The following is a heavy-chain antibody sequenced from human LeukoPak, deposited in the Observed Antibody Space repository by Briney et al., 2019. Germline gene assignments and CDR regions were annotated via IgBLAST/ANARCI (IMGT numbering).Heavy chain of an antibody. CDR3: ARAIAAAGIYAFDI. D-gene: IGHD6-13*01. V-gene: IGHV4-59*01. J-gene: IGHJ3*02. CDR1: GGSISSYY. CDR2: IYYSGST. Sequence: SETLTLTCTVSGGSISSYYWSWIRQPPGKGLEWIGYIYYSGSTNYNPSLKSRVTISVDTSKNQFSLKLSSVTAADTAVYYCARAIAAAGIYAFDIWGQGTMVTVSS.